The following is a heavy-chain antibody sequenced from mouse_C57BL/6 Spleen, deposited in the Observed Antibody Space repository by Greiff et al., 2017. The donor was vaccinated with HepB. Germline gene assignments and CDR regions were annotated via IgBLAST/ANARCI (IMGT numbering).Heavy chain of an antibody. J-gene: IGHJ4*01. CDR2: IYPGDGDT. CDR3: ARYYGSSYHYAMDY. D-gene: IGHD1-1*01. Sequence: QVQLKQSGPELVKPEASVKISCKASGYAFSSSWMNWVKQRPGKGLEWIGRIYPGDGDTNYNGKFKGKATLTADKSSSTAYMQLSSLTSEDSAVYFCARYYGSSYHYAMDYWGQGTSVTVSS. V-gene: IGHV1-82*01. CDR1: GYAFSSSW.